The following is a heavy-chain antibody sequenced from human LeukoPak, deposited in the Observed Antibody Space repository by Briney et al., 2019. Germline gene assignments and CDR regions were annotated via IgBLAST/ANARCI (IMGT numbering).Heavy chain of an antibody. Sequence: GGSLRLSCAASGFTVSSYGMHWVRQAPGKGLGWGAFIRDDGSNKYYADSGKGRFTISRDNSNNPLNLQMNSLRAEDTAVYYCAELGITMIGGVWGKGTTVTLSS. V-gene: IGHV3-30*02. D-gene: IGHD3-10*02. J-gene: IGHJ6*04. CDR2: IRDDGSNK. CDR3: AELGITMIGGV. CDR1: GFTVSSYG.